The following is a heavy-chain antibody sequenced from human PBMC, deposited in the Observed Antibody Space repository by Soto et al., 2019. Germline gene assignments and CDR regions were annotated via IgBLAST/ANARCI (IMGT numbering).Heavy chain of an antibody. J-gene: IGHJ6*02. CDR1: GGSFSGYY. D-gene: IGHD3-3*01. CDR3: ASVSNFWSGYSYMDV. CDR2: INHSGST. Sequence: PSETLSLTCAVYGGSFSGYYWSWIRQPPGKGLEWIGEINHSGSTNYNPSLKSRVTISVDTSKNQFSLKLSSVTAADTAVYYCASVSNFWSGYSYMDVWGQGTTVTVSS. V-gene: IGHV4-34*01.